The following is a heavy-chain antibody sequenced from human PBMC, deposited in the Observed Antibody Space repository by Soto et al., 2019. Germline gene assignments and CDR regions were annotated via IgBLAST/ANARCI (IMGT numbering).Heavy chain of an antibody. Sequence: EVQLLDSGGGLVQRGGSLRLSCAASGFTFSSYAMSWVRQAPGKGLEWVSAIRGSGVSTYYADSVKGRFTISRDNSKNTLYLQMNSLRAEDTAVYYCARTLYNYGTDYWGQGTLVTVSS. CDR3: ARTLYNYGTDY. D-gene: IGHD5-18*01. CDR1: GFTFSSYA. CDR2: IRGSGVST. J-gene: IGHJ4*02. V-gene: IGHV3-23*01.